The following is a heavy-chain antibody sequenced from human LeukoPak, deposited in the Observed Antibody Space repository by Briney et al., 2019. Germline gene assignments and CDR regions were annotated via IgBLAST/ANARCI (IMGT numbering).Heavy chain of an antibody. Sequence: PSETLSLTCTVSGGSISTYYWSWLRQPAGKGLEWVGRLSSSGTTNYNTSLKSRVIMSVDTSTNQFALNLTSVPAADTAVYYCAREVSGSDYYRAYDYWGQGTLVTVSS. CDR2: LSSSGTT. J-gene: IGHJ4*02. CDR3: AREVSGSDYYRAYDY. V-gene: IGHV4-4*07. D-gene: IGHD3-3*01. CDR1: GGSISTYY.